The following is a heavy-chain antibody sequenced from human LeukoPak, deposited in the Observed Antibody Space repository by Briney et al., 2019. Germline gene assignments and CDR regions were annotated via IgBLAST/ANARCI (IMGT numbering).Heavy chain of an antibody. Sequence: GGSLRLSCAASGFTFSSYTVNWVRLAPGKELEWVSKISSSSATIYYADSVKGRFTISRDNAKNSLYLQMNSLRAEDTAVYYCARRRYSGSSQHFDYWGQGTLVTVSS. J-gene: IGHJ4*02. CDR3: ARRRYSGSSQHFDY. D-gene: IGHD1-26*01. CDR1: GFTFSSYT. V-gene: IGHV3-48*01. CDR2: ISSSSATI.